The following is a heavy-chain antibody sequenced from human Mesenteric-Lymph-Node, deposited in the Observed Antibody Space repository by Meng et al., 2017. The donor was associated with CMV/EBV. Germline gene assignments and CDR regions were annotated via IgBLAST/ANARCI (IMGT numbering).Heavy chain of an antibody. D-gene: IGHD2-2*01. V-gene: IGHV1-18*01. CDR1: GYTFTSYG. Sequence: ASVKVSCKASGYTFTSYGITWVRQAPGQGLEWMGWISAYNGNTNSAQKLQGRVTMTTDTSTSTAYMELRSLRSDDTAVYYCARVAGHCSSTSCASGWVDYWGQGTLVTVSS. J-gene: IGHJ4*02. CDR3: ARVAGHCSSTSCASGWVDY. CDR2: ISAYNGNT.